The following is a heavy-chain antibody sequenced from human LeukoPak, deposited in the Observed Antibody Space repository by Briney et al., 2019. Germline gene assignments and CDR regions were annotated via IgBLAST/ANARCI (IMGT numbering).Heavy chain of an antibody. Sequence: GGSLRLSCTASGFTFSRSWMHWVRQAPGKGLQWVAHIKEDGSEKYYLDSVKGRFTIARDDAKNSLYLQMHSLRAEDTALYYCVRAGWELDYWGQGTPVTVSS. D-gene: IGHD4-23*01. V-gene: IGHV3-7*01. CDR1: GFTFSRSW. CDR2: IKEDGSEK. J-gene: IGHJ4*02. CDR3: VRAGWELDY.